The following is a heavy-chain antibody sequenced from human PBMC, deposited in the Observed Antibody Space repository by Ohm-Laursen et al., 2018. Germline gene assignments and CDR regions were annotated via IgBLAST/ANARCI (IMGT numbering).Heavy chain of an antibody. CDR1: GFTFSDSY. V-gene: IGHV3-11*04. Sequence: SLRLSCTASGFTFSDSYMSWIRQAPGKGLEWVSYISSSGSTIYYADSVKGRFTISRDNVKNSLSLQMSSLRAEDTAMYYCARKGHYYDSRGYPDYWGQGTLVTVSS. CDR2: ISSSGSTI. J-gene: IGHJ4*02. CDR3: ARKGHYYDSRGYPDY. D-gene: IGHD3-22*01.